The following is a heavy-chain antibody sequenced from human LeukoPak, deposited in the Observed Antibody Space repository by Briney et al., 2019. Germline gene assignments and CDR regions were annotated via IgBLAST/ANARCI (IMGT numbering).Heavy chain of an antibody. D-gene: IGHD6-6*01. CDR1: GYTFTTYG. CDR2: ISAYNGNA. V-gene: IGHV1-18*01. J-gene: IGHJ5*02. Sequence: ASVKVSCKASGYTFTTYGINWVRQAPGQGLEWMGWISAYNGNANSAQNLQGRVTLTTDTSASTAYMELRSLRSDDTAVYYCARDLIAARPGWFDPWGQGTLVIVSS. CDR3: ARDLIAARPGWFDP.